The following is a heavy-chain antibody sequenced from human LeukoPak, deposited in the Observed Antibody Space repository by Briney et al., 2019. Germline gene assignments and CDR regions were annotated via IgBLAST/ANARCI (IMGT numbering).Heavy chain of an antibody. CDR3: ARHVRDTYCSGGSCYEGEEELWFDP. Sequence: SGTLSLTCTVSGGSISSYYWSWIRQPPGKGLEWIGYIYYSGSTNYNPSLKSRVTISVDTSKNQFSLKLSSVTAADTAVYYCARHVRDTYCSGGSCYEGEEELWFDPWGQGTLVTVSS. V-gene: IGHV4-59*08. CDR1: GGSISSYY. D-gene: IGHD2-15*01. CDR2: IYYSGST. J-gene: IGHJ5*02.